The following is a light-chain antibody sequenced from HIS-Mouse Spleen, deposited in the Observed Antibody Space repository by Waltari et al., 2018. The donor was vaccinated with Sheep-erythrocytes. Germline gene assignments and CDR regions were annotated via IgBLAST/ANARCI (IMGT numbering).Light chain of an antibody. CDR3: QQSYSTPIT. CDR2: AAS. CDR1: QGFSSW. J-gene: IGKJ5*01. Sequence: DIQMTQSPSSVSASVGDRVTITCRASQGFSSWLAWYKQKPWKAPKLLFYAASNVPSGVPSRFSGSGSGTEFTLTISSLQPEDFATYYCQQSYSTPITFGQGTRLEIK. V-gene: IGKV1-12*01.